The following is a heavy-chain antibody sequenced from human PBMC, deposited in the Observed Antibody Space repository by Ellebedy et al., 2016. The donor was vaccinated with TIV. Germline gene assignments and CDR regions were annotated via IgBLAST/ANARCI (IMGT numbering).Heavy chain of an antibody. J-gene: IGHJ6*02. V-gene: IGHV3-7*01. CDR2: IKQDGSGK. CDR3: ATDGSYGDYLSPTHALER. CDR1: GFSFSNYW. D-gene: IGHD4-17*01. Sequence: GGSLRLSCAASGFSFSNYWMSWVRQAPGKGLEWVANIKQDGSGKYHVDSVRGRFTISRDNARNALYLQMNSLRVEDTAVYYCATDGSYGDYLSPTHALERWGQGTTVTISS.